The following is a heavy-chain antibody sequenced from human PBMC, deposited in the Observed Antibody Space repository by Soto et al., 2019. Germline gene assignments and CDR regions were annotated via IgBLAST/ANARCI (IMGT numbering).Heavy chain of an antibody. V-gene: IGHV3-23*01. Sequence: GGSLRLSCAASGLTFSSYPMSWVRQAPGKGLEWVSAISGSGGSTYYADSVKGRFTISRDNSKNTLYLQMNSLRAEDTAVYYSAKDAYSSSWFNWFDPWGQGTLVTVS. D-gene: IGHD6-13*01. CDR3: AKDAYSSSWFNWFDP. CDR1: GLTFSSYP. J-gene: IGHJ5*02. CDR2: ISGSGGST.